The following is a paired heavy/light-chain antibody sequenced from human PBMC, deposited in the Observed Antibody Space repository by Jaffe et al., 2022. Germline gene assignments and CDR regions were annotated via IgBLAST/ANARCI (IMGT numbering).Heavy chain of an antibody. CDR2: ISSSGSTI. J-gene: IGHJ4*02. Sequence: QVQLVESGGGLVKPGGSLRLSCAASGFTFSDYYMSWIRQAPGKGLEWVSYISSSGSTIYYADSVKGRFTISRDNAKNSLYLQMNSLRAEDTAVYYCARDLGYDYGDYVGVDYWGQGTLVTVSS. D-gene: IGHD4-17*01. CDR3: ARDLGYDYGDYVGVDY. CDR1: GFTFSDYY. V-gene: IGHV3-11*01.
Light chain of an antibody. V-gene: IGKV2D-29*01. CDR2: EVS. CDR1: QSLLHSDGKTY. J-gene: IGKJ2*01. CDR3: MQSIQLPYT. Sequence: DIVMTQTPLSLSVTPGQPASISCKSSQSLLHSDGKTYLYWYLQKPGQPPQLLIYEVSNRFSGVPDRFSGSGSGTDFTLKISRVEAEDVGVYYCMQSIQLPYTFGQGTKLEIK.